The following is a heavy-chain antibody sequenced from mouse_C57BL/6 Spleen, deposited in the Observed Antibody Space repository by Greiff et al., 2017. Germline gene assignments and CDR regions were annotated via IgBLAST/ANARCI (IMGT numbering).Heavy chain of an antibody. J-gene: IGHJ2*01. CDR3: ARIYYGNYGDY. CDR1: GYTFTDYY. D-gene: IGHD2-1*01. V-gene: IGHV1-26*01. Sequence: EVQLQQSGPELVKPGASVKISCKASGYTFTDYYMNWVKQSHGKSLEWIGDINPNNGGTSYNQKFKGKATLTVDKSSSTAYMELRSLTSEDSAVYYCARIYYGNYGDYWGQGTTRTVSS. CDR2: INPNNGGT.